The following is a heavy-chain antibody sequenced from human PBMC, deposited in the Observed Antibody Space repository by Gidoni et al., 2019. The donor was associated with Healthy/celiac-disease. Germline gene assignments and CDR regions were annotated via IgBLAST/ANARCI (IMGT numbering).Heavy chain of an antibody. D-gene: IGHD3-22*01. V-gene: IGHV3-15*01. CDR1: GFNFRKGW. Sequence: VQLVESGGGFVKPGGFLRHSWRGFGFNFRKGWMSWVRQAPGKGLEWVGRIKSKTDGGTTDYAAPVKGRFTISRDDSKNTLYLQMNSLKTEDTAVYYCTTFGSYYDSSGYYDDYWGQGTLVTVSS. CDR2: IKSKTDGGTT. CDR3: TTFGSYYDSSGYYDDY. J-gene: IGHJ4*02.